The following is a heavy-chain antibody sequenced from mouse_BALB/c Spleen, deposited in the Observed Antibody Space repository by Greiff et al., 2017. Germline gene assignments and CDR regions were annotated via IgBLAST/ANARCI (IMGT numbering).Heavy chain of an antibody. CDR2: ISSGGSYT. V-gene: IGHV5-9-4*01. CDR1: GFTFSSYA. CDR3: ARREAYDYDGDYFDY. J-gene: IGHJ2*01. D-gene: IGHD2-4*01. Sequence: EVKLVESGGGLVKPGGSLKLSCAASGFTFSSYAMSWVRQSPEKRLEWVAEISSGGSYTYYPDTVTGRFTISRDNAKNTLYLEMSSLRSEDTAMYYCARREAYDYDGDYFDYWGQGTTLTVSS.